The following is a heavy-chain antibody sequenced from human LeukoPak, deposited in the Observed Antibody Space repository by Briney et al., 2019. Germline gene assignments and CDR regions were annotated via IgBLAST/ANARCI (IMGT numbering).Heavy chain of an antibody. J-gene: IGHJ4*02. Sequence: ASVKVSCKASGYTFTSYGIGWVRQAPGQGLEWMGWISAYNGNTNYAQKLQCRVTLTKDTYTSTAYMELRSLRSDDTAVYYCARDTPFCSGGSCYVDYWRQGTLVTVS. V-gene: IGHV1-18*01. CDR1: GYTFTSYG. CDR2: ISAYNGNT. CDR3: ARDTPFCSGGSCYVDY. D-gene: IGHD2-15*01.